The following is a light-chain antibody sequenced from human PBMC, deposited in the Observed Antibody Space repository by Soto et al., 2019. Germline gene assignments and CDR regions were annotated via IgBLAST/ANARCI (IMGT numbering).Light chain of an antibody. CDR2: EAS. J-gene: IGKJ1*01. V-gene: IGKV1-5*03. CDR1: QNINSW. CDR3: QQYNVYSWT. Sequence: DLHMTQSPSTLSASVGDRVTIPCRASQNINSWLAWYQQKPGKAPKLLIYEASSLEKGVPARFGGSGSGTELTLTISRLQPDDFVTYYCQQYNVYSWTCGQGTKVDIK.